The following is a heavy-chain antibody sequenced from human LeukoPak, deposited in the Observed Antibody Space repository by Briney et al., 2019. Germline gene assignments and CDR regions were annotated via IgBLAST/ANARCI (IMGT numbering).Heavy chain of an antibody. CDR2: ISAYNGNT. J-gene: IGHJ4*02. D-gene: IGHD3-10*01. CDR3: ARDVISGTYYVDY. V-gene: IGHV1-18*01. Sequence: ASVKVSCKASGYTFTVYGISWVRQAPGQGLERMGRISAYNGNTNYAQKLRGRFTMTTDTSTSTAYMELRSVRSDDTAVYYCARDVISGTYYVDYWGQGTLVTVSS. CDR1: GYTFTVYG.